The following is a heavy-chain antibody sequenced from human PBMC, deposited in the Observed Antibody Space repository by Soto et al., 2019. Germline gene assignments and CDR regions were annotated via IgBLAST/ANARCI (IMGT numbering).Heavy chain of an antibody. V-gene: IGHV3-53*04. CDR2: IYSGGST. CDR3: ARGVWFGELSNEKYYYYYYMDV. CDR1: GFTVSSNY. Sequence: GGSLRLSCAASGFTVSSNYMSWVRQAPGKGLEWVSVIYSGGSTYYADSVKGRFTISRHNSKNTLYLQMNSLRGEDTAVYYCARGVWFGELSNEKYYYYYYMDVWGKGTTVTVSS. J-gene: IGHJ6*03. D-gene: IGHD3-10*01.